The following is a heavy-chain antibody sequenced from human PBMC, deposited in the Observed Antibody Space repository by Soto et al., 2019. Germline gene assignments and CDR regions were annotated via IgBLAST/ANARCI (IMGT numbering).Heavy chain of an antibody. Sequence: GGSLRLSCIASGFSFSSYGYHWVRQTPGKGLEWVAVIWYDGSKTYYADSVKGRFTISRDNSKNTLFLQMDNLRVEDTAVYYCARDPATVTTYYDYWGQGTLVTVSS. D-gene: IGHD4-17*01. CDR1: GFSFSSYG. CDR3: ARDPATVTTYYDY. J-gene: IGHJ4*02. V-gene: IGHV3-33*01. CDR2: IWYDGSKT.